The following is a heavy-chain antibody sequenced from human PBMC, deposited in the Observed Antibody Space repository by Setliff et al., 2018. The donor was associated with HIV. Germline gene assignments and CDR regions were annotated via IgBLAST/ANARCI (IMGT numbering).Heavy chain of an antibody. CDR2: VDYTGST. J-gene: IGHJ5*02. V-gene: IGHV4-39*07. CDR1: GGSISTSNYY. CDR3: ARVFPHPYGNSWFDT. Sequence: SETLSLTCTVSGGSISTSNYYWGWVRQPPGKGLEWVGNVDYTGSTYYNPSLKSRVTISVDTSKNQFSLRLNSVTAADTAVYYCARVFPHPYGNSWFDTWGQGILVTVSS. D-gene: IGHD3-16*01.